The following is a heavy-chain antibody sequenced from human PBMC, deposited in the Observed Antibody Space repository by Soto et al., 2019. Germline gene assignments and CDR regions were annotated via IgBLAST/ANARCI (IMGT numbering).Heavy chain of an antibody. Sequence: ASVKVSCKASGYTFTGYYMHWVRQAPGQGLEWMGWINPNSGGTNYAQKFQGWVTMTRDTSISTAYMELSRLRSDDTAVYYCARALWFGELSFDYWGQRTLVTVSS. CDR2: INPNSGGT. J-gene: IGHJ4*02. V-gene: IGHV1-2*04. CDR3: ARALWFGELSFDY. CDR1: GYTFTGYY. D-gene: IGHD3-10*01.